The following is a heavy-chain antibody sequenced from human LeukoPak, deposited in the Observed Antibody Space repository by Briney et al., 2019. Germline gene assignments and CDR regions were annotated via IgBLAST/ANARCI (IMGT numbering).Heavy chain of an antibody. CDR1: GYTFTSYY. J-gene: IGHJ5*02. CDR3: AREGTLAAAGLNWFDP. V-gene: IGHV1-46*01. CDR2: INPSGGST. Sequence: ASVKVSCKASGYTFTSYYMHWVRQAPGQGLEWMGIINPSGGSTGYAQKFQGRVTMTRDTSTSTVYMELSSLRSEDTAVYYCAREGTLAAAGLNWFDPWGQGTLVTVSS. D-gene: IGHD6-13*01.